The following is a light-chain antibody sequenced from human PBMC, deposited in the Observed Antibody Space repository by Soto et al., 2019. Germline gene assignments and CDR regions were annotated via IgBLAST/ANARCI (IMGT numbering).Light chain of an antibody. V-gene: IGKV1-27*01. CDR1: QGISNH. J-gene: IGKJ1*01. CDR3: QQYNNAPLT. CDR2: AAS. Sequence: DIPMTQAPASLSLSLGERVILSCRASQGISNHLAWYQQKPGKVPKLLIYAASTRQAGGPPRFSGSGSGTEVTLTISSLQQEDFATDYCQQYNNAPLTFGQGTKVDI.